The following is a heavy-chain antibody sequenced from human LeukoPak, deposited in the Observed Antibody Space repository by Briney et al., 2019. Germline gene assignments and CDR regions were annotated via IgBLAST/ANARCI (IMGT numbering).Heavy chain of an antibody. V-gene: IGHV3-66*01. J-gene: IGHJ3*02. CDR3: ARAPLGPYGLNPHDAFDI. CDR2: IYSGGST. CDR1: GFTVSSDY. D-gene: IGHD3-10*01. Sequence: QPGGSLRLSCAASGFTVSSDYMSCVRQAPGKGLEWVSVIYSGGSTHYADSVKGRFTISRNNSKNTLYLQINSLKAEDTAVYYCARAPLGPYGLNPHDAFDIWAKGTMVTVS.